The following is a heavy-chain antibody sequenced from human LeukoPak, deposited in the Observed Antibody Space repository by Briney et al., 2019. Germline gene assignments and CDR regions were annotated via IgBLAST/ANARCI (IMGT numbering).Heavy chain of an antibody. CDR3: ARDQWFNYVTPLGY. CDR2: ISSSGGHT. J-gene: IGHJ4*02. CDR1: GLTLRLFS. V-gene: IGHV3-21*01. D-gene: IGHD3-10*01. Sequence: GGSLRLSCAASGLTLRLFSMNWVRQAPGKGLEWVSSISSSGGHTFYSDSVKGRFTISRDNAKNSLYLQMNSLRAEDTAVYYCARDQWFNYVTPLGYWGQGTLVTVSS.